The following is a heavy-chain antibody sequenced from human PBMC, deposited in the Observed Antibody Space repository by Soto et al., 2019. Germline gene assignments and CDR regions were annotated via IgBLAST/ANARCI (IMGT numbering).Heavy chain of an antibody. Sequence: SETLSLTCAVSGDSITATEYFWGWIRQPPGKGLEWIGSIYYSGSTYYNPSLKSRVTISVDTSKNQFSLKLSSVTAADTAVYYCARHGPHEDIVLMVYAIGFDPWGRGTLVTVSS. V-gene: IGHV4-39*01. CDR3: ARHGPHEDIVLMVYAIGFDP. CDR2: IYYSGST. J-gene: IGHJ5*02. D-gene: IGHD2-8*01. CDR1: GDSITATEYF.